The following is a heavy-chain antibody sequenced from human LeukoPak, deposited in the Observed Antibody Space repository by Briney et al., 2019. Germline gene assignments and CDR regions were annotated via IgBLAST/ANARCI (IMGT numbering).Heavy chain of an antibody. Sequence: GGSLRLSCAASGFTLSDYYMSWIRQAPGKGLEWVSYVSSSGSSVYYADSVKGRFTISRDNAKNLLYLQMNGLRAEDTAVYYCARQDRSSRWTTYYFDYWGQGTLVTVSS. CDR3: ARQDRSSRWTTYYFDY. V-gene: IGHV3-11*01. CDR1: GFTLSDYY. CDR2: VSSSGSSV. J-gene: IGHJ4*02. D-gene: IGHD6-13*01.